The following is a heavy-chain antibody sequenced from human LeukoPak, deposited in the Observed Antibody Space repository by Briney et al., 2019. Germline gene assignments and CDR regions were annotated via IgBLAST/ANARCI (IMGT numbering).Heavy chain of an antibody. D-gene: IGHD3-3*01. J-gene: IGHJ6*02. CDR2: ISSNGGST. Sequence: PGGSLRLSCAASGFTFSSYAMHWVRQAPGKGLEYVSAISSNGGSTYYANSVKGRFTISRDNSKNTLYLQMGSLRAEDMAVYYCASVFGLDFWSSYYMGNGMDVWGQGTTVTVSS. V-gene: IGHV3-64*01. CDR1: GFTFSSYA. CDR3: ASVFGLDFWSSYYMGNGMDV.